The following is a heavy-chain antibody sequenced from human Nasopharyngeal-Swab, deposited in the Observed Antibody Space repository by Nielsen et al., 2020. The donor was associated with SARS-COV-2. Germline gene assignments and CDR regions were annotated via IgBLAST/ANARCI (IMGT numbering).Heavy chain of an antibody. J-gene: IGHJ3*02. Sequence: GGSLRLSCAASGFTFSTYDMSWVRQAPGKGLEWVSSISSSSSYIYYADSVKGRFTISRDNAKNSLYLQMNSLRAEDTAVYYCARKPLDIWGQGTMVTVSS. CDR1: GFTFSTYD. V-gene: IGHV3-21*01. CDR3: ARKPLDI. CDR2: ISSSSSYI.